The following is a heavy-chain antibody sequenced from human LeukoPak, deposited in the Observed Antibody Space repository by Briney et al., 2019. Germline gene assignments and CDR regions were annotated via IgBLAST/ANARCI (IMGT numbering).Heavy chain of an antibody. J-gene: IGHJ4*02. CDR2: ISGSGGSI. Sequence: GGSLRLSCAASGFTFRSYAMSWVRQAPGKGLEWVSAISGSGGSIYYADSVKGRFTISRDNSKNTLYLQMNSLRAEDTAVYYCANLSPYYYDSSGYERKVDYWGQGTLVTVSS. CDR3: ANLSPYYYDSSGYERKVDY. D-gene: IGHD3-22*01. V-gene: IGHV3-23*01. CDR1: GFTFRSYA.